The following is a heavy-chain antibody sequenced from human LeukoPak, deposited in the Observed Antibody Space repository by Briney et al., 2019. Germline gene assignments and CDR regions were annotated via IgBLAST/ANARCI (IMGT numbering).Heavy chain of an antibody. Sequence: SQTLSLTCTVSGGSISSGSYYWSWIRQPAGKGLEWIGRMYISGTTNYNPSLKSRVTMSVDTSQNQFSLKLSSVTAADTAVYYCASSVNWPYFDYWGQGTLVTVSS. J-gene: IGHJ4*02. D-gene: IGHD1-20*01. V-gene: IGHV4-61*02. CDR3: ASSVNWPYFDY. CDR2: MYISGTT. CDR1: GGSISSGSYY.